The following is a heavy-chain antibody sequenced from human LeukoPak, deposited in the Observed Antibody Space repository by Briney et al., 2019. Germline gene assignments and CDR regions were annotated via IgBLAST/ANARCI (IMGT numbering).Heavy chain of an antibody. V-gene: IGHV4-39*07. CDR2: TYYSGST. CDR3: ARAHRKLLLWFGEFYFDY. J-gene: IGHJ4*02. Sequence: SETLSLTCTVSGGSISSSSYYWGWIRQPPGKGLEWIGSTYYSGSTYYNPSLKSRVTISVDTSKNQFSLELSSVTAADTAVYYCARAHRKLLLWFGEFYFDYWGQGTLVTVSS. D-gene: IGHD3-10*01. CDR1: GGSISSSSYY.